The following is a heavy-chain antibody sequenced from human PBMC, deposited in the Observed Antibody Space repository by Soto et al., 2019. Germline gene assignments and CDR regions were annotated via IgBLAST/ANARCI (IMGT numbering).Heavy chain of an antibody. Sequence: QVQLQESGPGLVKPSGTLSLTCAVSGGSINSSNWWTWVRQPPGQGLEWIGEIYHSGRTNYNPSFKSRVSISTVTPENAFPLKLASVAAADNAVYYCPGYYGSGSYYLDWFDPWGQGTLVSVSS. CDR3: PGYYGSGSYYLDWFDP. D-gene: IGHD3-10*01. CDR1: GGSINSSNW. V-gene: IGHV4-4*02. CDR2: IYHSGRT. J-gene: IGHJ5*02.